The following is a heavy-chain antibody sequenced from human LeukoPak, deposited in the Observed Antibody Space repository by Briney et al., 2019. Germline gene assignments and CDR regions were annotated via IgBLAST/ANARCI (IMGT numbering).Heavy chain of an antibody. V-gene: IGHV1-2*02. D-gene: IGHD3-3*01. Sequence: ASVKVSCKASGYTFTGYYMHWVRQAPGQGLEWMGWINPNSGGTNYAQKFQGRVTMTRDTSISTAYMELSRLRSDDTAVYYCARGAYYDARQGVDYWGQGTLVTVSS. CDR3: ARGAYYDARQGVDY. J-gene: IGHJ4*02. CDR1: GYTFTGYY. CDR2: INPNSGGT.